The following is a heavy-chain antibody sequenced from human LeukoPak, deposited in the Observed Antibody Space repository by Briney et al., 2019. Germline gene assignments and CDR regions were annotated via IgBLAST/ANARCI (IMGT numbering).Heavy chain of an antibody. D-gene: IGHD3-9*01. CDR2: INPNSGGT. V-gene: IGHV1-2*02. CDR1: GYTFTGYY. Sequence: GASVKVSCKASGYTFTGYYMLWVRQAPGQGLEWMGWINPNSGGTNYAQKFQGRVTMTRDTSISTAYMELSRLRSDDTAVYYCARVPGRNVLRYLEASSNWFDPWGQGTLVTVSS. CDR3: ARVPGRNVLRYLEASSNWFDP. J-gene: IGHJ5*02.